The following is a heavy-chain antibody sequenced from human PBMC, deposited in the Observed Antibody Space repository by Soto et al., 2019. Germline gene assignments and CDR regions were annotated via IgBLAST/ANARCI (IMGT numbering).Heavy chain of an antibody. Sequence: GGSLRLSCAASGFTFSSYGMHWVRQAPGKGLEWVAVIWYDGSNKYYADSVKGRFTISRDNSKNTLYLQMNSLRAEDTAVYYCAGERASIAVAGNAFDIWGQGTVVTVPS. D-gene: IGHD6-19*01. CDR3: AGERASIAVAGNAFDI. V-gene: IGHV3-33*01. CDR1: GFTFSSYG. J-gene: IGHJ3*02. CDR2: IWYDGSNK.